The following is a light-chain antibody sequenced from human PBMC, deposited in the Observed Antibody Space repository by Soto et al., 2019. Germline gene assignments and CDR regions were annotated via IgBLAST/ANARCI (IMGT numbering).Light chain of an antibody. CDR3: GSKAGSNKHVV. Sequence: QSVLTQPPSASGSPGQSVTISCAGSSSDIGASNSVSWYQQHPGKAPKLLISEVTKRSSGVPDRFSGSKSGNTASLTVSGLQADDEADYYCGSKAGSNKHVVFGGGTKLTVL. V-gene: IGLV2-8*01. CDR1: SSDIGASNS. CDR2: EVT. J-gene: IGLJ2*01.